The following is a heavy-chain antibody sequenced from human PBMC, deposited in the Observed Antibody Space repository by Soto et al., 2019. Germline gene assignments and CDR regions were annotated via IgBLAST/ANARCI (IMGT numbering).Heavy chain of an antibody. V-gene: IGHV4-31*03. Sequence: PSETLSLTCTVSVGSISSGGYYWSWIRQHPGKGLEWIGYIYYSGSTYYNPSLKSRVTISVDTSKNQFSLKLSSVTAADTAVYYCARLYYYDSSGYLDYWGQGTLVTVSS. CDR3: ARLYYYDSSGYLDY. J-gene: IGHJ4*02. D-gene: IGHD3-22*01. CDR2: IYYSGST. CDR1: VGSISSGGYY.